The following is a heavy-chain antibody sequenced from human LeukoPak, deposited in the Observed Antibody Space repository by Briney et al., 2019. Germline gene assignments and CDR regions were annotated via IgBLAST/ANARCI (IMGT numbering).Heavy chain of an antibody. CDR3: ARDGPYGEDYFDY. Sequence: TGGSLRLSCAASGFTFSSYSMNWVRQAPGKGLEWVSSISSSSSYIYYADSVKGRFTISRDNAKNSLYLQMNSLRAEDTAVYYCARDGPYGEDYFDYWGQGTLVTVSS. D-gene: IGHD3-10*01. J-gene: IGHJ4*02. V-gene: IGHV3-21*01. CDR2: ISSSSSYI. CDR1: GFTFSSYS.